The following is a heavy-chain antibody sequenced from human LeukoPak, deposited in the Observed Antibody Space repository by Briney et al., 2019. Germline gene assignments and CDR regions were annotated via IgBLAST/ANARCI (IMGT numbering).Heavy chain of an antibody. V-gene: IGHV3-30*18. Sequence: GGSLRLSCAASGFTFSSYGMHWVRQAPGKGLEWVAVISYDGSNKYYADSVKGRFTISRDNSKNTLYLQMNSLRAEDTAVYYCAKDGGGSKTHDDAFDIWGQGTMVTVSS. CDR3: AKDGGGSKTHDDAFDI. CDR2: ISYDGSNK. D-gene: IGHD1-26*01. J-gene: IGHJ3*02. CDR1: GFTFSSYG.